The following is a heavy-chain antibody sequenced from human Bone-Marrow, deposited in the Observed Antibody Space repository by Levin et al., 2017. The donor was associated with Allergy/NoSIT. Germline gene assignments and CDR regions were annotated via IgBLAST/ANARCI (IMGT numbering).Heavy chain of an antibody. CDR3: AKDGSGTYYRFFDS. D-gene: IGHD3-10*01. J-gene: IGHJ4*02. V-gene: IGHV3-23*01. CDR2: TSASGGST. CDR1: GFTLDSYA. Sequence: GGSLRLSCAVSGFTLDSYAMSWVRQAPGKGLEWVSGTSASGGSTNYADAVKGRFTISRDMAKNTVYLQMDSLTAEDTAIYYCAKDGSGTYYRFFDSWGQGILVTVSS.